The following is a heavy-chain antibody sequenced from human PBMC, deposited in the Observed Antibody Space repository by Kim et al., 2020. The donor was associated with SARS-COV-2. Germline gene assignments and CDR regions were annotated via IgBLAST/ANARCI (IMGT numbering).Heavy chain of an antibody. CDR1: GFTFSSYS. CDR3: ARDEGTMIVVYY. D-gene: IGHD3-22*01. V-gene: IGHV3-21*01. Sequence: GGSLRLSCAASGFTFSSYSMNWVRQAPGKGLEWVSFISSSSSYIYYADSVKGRFTISRDNAKNSLYLQMNSLRAEDTAVYYCARDEGTMIVVYYWGQGTLVTVSS. J-gene: IGHJ4*02. CDR2: ISSSSSYI.